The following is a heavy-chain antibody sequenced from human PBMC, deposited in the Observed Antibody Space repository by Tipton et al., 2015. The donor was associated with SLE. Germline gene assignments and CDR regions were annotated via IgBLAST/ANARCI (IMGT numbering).Heavy chain of an antibody. V-gene: IGHV4-61*02. J-gene: IGHJ5*01. CDR2: IYTSGST. CDR3: ARQGFREFDSSFDS. D-gene: IGHD3-10*01. CDR1: GGSISSGSYY. Sequence: TLSLTCTVSGGSISSGSYYWSWIRQPAGKGLEWIGRIYTSGSTNYNPSLKSRVTISVDTSKNQFSLKLSSVTAADTAVYYCARQGFREFDSSFDSWGQGILVTVSS.